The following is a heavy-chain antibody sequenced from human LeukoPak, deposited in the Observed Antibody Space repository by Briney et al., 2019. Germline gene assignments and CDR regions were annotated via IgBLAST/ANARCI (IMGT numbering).Heavy chain of an antibody. D-gene: IGHD6-6*01. Sequence: ASVKVSCKASGGTFSSYAISWVRQAPGQGLEWMGWMNPNSGNTGYAQKFQGRVTITRNTSISTAYMELSSLRSEDTAVYYCARGGIAARREIDYWGQGTLVTVSS. J-gene: IGHJ4*02. CDR1: GGTFSSYA. CDR3: ARGGIAARREIDY. CDR2: MNPNSGNT. V-gene: IGHV1-8*03.